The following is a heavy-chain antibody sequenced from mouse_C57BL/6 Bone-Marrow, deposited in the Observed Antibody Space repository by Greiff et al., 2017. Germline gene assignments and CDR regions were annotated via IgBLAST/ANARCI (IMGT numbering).Heavy chain of an antibody. CDR1: GYAFSSYW. J-gene: IGHJ3*01. CDR3: ARGGNYYDYGRPFAY. CDR2: IYPGDGDT. V-gene: IGHV1-80*01. D-gene: IGHD2-4*01. Sequence: QVQLKQSGAELVKPGASVKISCKASGYAFSSYWMNWVKQRPGKGLEWIGQIYPGDGDTNYNGKFKGKATLTADKSSSAAYMQLSSLTSEDSAVYFCARGGNYYDYGRPFAYWGQGTLVTVSA.